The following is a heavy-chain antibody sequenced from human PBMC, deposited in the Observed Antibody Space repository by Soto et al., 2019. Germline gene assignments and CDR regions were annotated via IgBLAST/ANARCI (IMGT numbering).Heavy chain of an antibody. Sequence: LVQSGAEVKKPGASVKVSCKVSGYTFASYGISWARQAPGQGLEWMGWINTYNGNINYAHRPQAGVTTTTNAHTITAYMELRSLRYYDTTLYYCARERRGNKHSDSWGQGPQLTLPS. CDR2: INTYNGNI. J-gene: IGHJ4*02. V-gene: IGHV1-18*01. CDR3: ARERRGNKHSDS. CDR1: GYTFASYG.